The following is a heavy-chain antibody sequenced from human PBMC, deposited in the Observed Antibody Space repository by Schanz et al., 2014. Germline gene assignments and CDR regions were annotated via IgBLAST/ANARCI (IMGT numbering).Heavy chain of an antibody. CDR2: IIPILGIA. CDR1: GGTFSSYT. D-gene: IGHD7-27*01. CDR3: ARDGLDAPSGVND. Sequence: QVQLVQSEAEVKKPGSSVKVSCKASGGTFSSYTISWVRQAPGQGLEWMGRIIPILGIANYAQNFQGRVTITAYKSSSASNMELTSLSSEATAVYFYARDGLDAPSGVNDWGQGTLVTVSS. V-gene: IGHV1-69*08. J-gene: IGHJ4*02.